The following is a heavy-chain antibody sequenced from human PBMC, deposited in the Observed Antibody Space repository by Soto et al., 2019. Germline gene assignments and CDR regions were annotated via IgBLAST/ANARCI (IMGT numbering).Heavy chain of an antibody. CDR3: ARSYVQNRPIDY. V-gene: IGHV1-46*01. D-gene: IGHD3-10*02. CDR2: VNPGDGST. J-gene: IGHJ4*02. CDR1: GYTLTAYY. Sequence: ASVKVSCKAPGYTLTAYYIHWVRQAPGQGREWMGIVNPGDGSTRYAQMFRDRVTMMRDTSTSTIYMELSSLRSEDTAVYYCARSYVQNRPIDYWGQGTLVTVSS.